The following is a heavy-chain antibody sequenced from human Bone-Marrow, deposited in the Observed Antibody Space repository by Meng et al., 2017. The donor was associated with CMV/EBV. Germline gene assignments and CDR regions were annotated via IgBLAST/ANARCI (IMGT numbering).Heavy chain of an antibody. V-gene: IGHV3-9*01. CDR3: TKDLRPGGADV. Sequence: GWSLRLSCTVSPFTFHKYAIHWVRQAPGKGLEWVSGFSLDSDRIDYADSVKGRFTVSRDSAKGSLYLQMNSLRVEDTALYYCTKDLRPGGADVWGQGTTVTVSS. CDR2: FSLDSDRI. CDR1: PFTFHKYA. J-gene: IGHJ6*02. D-gene: IGHD3-10*01.